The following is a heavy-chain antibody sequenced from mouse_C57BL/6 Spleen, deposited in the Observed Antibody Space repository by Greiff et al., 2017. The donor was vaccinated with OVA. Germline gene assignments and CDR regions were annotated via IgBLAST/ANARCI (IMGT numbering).Heavy chain of an antibody. J-gene: IGHJ3*01. V-gene: IGHV5-4*01. Sequence: EVHLVESGGGLVKPGGSLKLSCAASGFTFSSYAMSWVRQTPEKRLEWVATISDGGSYTYYPDNVKGRFTISRDNAKNNLYLQMSHLKSEDTAMYYCAITYDYDRFAYWGQGTLVTVSA. CDR3: AITYDYDRFAY. CDR1: GFTFSSYA. CDR2: ISDGGSYT. D-gene: IGHD2-4*01.